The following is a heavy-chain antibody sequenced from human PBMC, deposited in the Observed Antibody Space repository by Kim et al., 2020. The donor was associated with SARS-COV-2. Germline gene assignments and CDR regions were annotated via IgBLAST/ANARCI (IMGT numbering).Heavy chain of an antibody. J-gene: IGHJ5*01. Sequence: ADSVKGRFTISRDNYKNTLYLQMSSLRAEDTAVYYCARDRDATGSNYDSWGQGTLVTVSS. V-gene: IGHV3-30*15. D-gene: IGHD3-10*01. CDR3: ARDRDATGSNYDS.